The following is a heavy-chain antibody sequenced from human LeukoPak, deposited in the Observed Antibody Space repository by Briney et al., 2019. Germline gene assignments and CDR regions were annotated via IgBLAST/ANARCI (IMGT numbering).Heavy chain of an antibody. J-gene: IGHJ4*02. CDR3: AKSNGGIFEDLDY. CDR2: IYSGGST. D-gene: IGHD3-3*01. Sequence: PGGSLRLSCAASGFTVSSNYMSWVRQAPGKGLEWVSVIYSGGSTYYADSVKGRFTISRDNSKNTLYLQMNSLRAEDTAVYYCAKSNGGIFEDLDYWGQGTLVTVSS. V-gene: IGHV3-53*01. CDR1: GFTVSSNY.